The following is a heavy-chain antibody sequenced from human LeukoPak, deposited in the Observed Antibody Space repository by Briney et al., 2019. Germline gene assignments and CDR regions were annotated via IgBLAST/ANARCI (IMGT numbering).Heavy chain of an antibody. CDR1: GFIFSDHW. CDR2: INNDGSST. J-gene: IGHJ5*02. CDR3: ARERNGYPNWFDP. Sequence: GGSLRLSCAASGFIFSDHWMHWVRQAPGKGLVWLSRINNDGSSTIYADSVKGRFTFSRDNAENTLFLEMSSLRVEDTAVYYCARERNGYPNWFDPWGQGTLVTVSS. V-gene: IGHV3-74*01. D-gene: IGHD6-13*01.